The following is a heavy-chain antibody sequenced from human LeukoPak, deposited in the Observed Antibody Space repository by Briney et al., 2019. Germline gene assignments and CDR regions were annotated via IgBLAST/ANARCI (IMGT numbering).Heavy chain of an antibody. Sequence: GGSLRLSCAPSGFTFSSNAMSWVRQAPGKGLEWVSAISGSGGSTYYADSVKGRVTLSRDNSKNTLYLQMNSLRAEDTAVYYCAKDMTGTTISSYFDYWGQGTLVTVSS. CDR2: ISGSGGST. D-gene: IGHD1-1*01. CDR3: AKDMTGTTISSYFDY. J-gene: IGHJ4*02. V-gene: IGHV3-23*01. CDR1: GFTFSSNA.